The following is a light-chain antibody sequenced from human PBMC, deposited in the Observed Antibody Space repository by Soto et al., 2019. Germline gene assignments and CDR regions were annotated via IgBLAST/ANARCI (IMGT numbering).Light chain of an antibody. CDR3: QQRGNWPPT. J-gene: IGKJ2*01. CDR1: QSVSSY. V-gene: IGKV3-11*01. CDR2: DAS. Sequence: EIVLTQSPATLSLSPGERATLSCRASQSVSSYLAWYQQKPGQAPRLLIYDASNRATGIPARFSGSGSGTDFTLTISSLEPEEFAGYFCQQRGNWPPTFGQGTNLEIK.